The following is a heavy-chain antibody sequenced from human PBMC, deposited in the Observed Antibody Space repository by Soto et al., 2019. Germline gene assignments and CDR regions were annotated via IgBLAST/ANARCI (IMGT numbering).Heavy chain of an antibody. J-gene: IGHJ4*02. CDR1: GFTFTIYA. Sequence: GSLRLSCAASGFTFTIYALSWVRQAPGKGLEWVAATSYDASNKYYADSVKGRFTISRDNSKNTLDLQMNSLRGDDTAVYYCAGVLYGGDSVNNYWGQGTLVTVSS. CDR3: AGVLYGGDSVNNY. D-gene: IGHD4-17*01. V-gene: IGHV3-30-3*01. CDR2: TSYDASNK.